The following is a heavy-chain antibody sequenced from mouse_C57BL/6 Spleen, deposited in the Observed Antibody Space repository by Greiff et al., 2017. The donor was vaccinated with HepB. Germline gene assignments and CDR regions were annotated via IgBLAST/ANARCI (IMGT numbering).Heavy chain of an antibody. CDR1: GYAFSSSW. CDR2: IYPGDGDT. V-gene: IGHV1-82*01. Sequence: QVQLQQSGPELVKPGASVKISCKASGYAFSSSWMNWVKQRPGKGLEWIGRIYPGDGDTNYNGKFKGKATLTADKSSSTAYMQLSSLTSADSAVYFCARVYGNSWFAYWGQGTLVTVSA. CDR3: ARVYGNSWFAY. D-gene: IGHD2-1*01. J-gene: IGHJ3*01.